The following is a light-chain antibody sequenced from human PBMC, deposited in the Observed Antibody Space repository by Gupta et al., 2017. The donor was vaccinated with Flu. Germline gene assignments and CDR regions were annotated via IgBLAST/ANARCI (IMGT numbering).Light chain of an antibody. CDR2: QDS. CDR1: KLGNKY. J-gene: IGLJ3*02. V-gene: IGLV3-1*01. CDR3: HAWDNSIGV. Sequence: SYELTQPPSVSVSPGQTASIACSGDKLGNKYVCWYRQKPGRSPTLVLFQDSKRPSGIPERFSGSNSGNTATLTISGAQALDEADYYCHAWDNSIGVFGGGTKLTVL.